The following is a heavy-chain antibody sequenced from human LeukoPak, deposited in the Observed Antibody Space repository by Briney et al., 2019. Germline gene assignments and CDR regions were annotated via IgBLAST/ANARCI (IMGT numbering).Heavy chain of an antibody. CDR1: GYSISSGYY. CDR3: ARGYDSSLFDY. D-gene: IGHD3-22*01. CDR2: IYHSGST. J-gene: IGHJ4*02. Sequence: PSETLSLTCTVSGYSISSGYYWGWIRQPPGKGLEWIGSIYHSGSTYYNPSLKSRVTISVDTSKNQFSLKLSSVTAADTAVYYCARGYDSSLFDYWGQGTLVTVSS. V-gene: IGHV4-38-2*02.